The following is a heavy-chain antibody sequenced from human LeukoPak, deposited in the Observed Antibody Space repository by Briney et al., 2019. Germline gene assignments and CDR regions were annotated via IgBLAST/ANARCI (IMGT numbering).Heavy chain of an antibody. V-gene: IGHV3-23*01. Sequence: GGSLRLSCAASAFTFSIYAMSWVRQAPGKGLEWVSAISGSGGSTFYADSVKGRFTISRDNSKNTLYLQINSLRAEDTAVYYCAKDQSVYYYDSSGYYYYFDYWGQGTLVTVSS. CDR1: AFTFSIYA. CDR3: AKDQSVYYYDSSGYYYYFDY. D-gene: IGHD3-22*01. CDR2: ISGSGGST. J-gene: IGHJ4*02.